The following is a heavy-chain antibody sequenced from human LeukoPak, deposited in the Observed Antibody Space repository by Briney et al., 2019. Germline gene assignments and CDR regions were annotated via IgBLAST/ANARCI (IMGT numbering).Heavy chain of an antibody. V-gene: IGHV1-46*01. CDR2: INPSGGST. D-gene: IGHD5/OR15-5a*01. Sequence: GASVKASCKASGYTFTSYYMHWVRQAPGQGLQWMGIINPSGGSTTYAQKFQGRVTMTRDTSTSTVYMELSSLRSEDTPVYYCARVVPAESNFDYWGQGALVTVSS. J-gene: IGHJ4*02. CDR1: GYTFTSYY. CDR3: ARVVPAESNFDY.